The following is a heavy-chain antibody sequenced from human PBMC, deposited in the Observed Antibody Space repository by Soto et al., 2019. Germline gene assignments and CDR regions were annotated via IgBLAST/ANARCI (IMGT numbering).Heavy chain of an antibody. CDR1: GFTFSSYS. J-gene: IGHJ4*02. CDR2: ISSSSSSI. V-gene: IGHV3-48*01. CDR3: AKDIEAGPFDY. Sequence: PGGSLRLSCAASGFTFSSYSMNWVRQAPGKGLEWVSYISSSSSSIYYADSVKGRFTISRDNSKNTLYLQMNSLRAEDTAVYYCAKDIEAGPFDYWGQGTLVTVSS. D-gene: IGHD6-19*01.